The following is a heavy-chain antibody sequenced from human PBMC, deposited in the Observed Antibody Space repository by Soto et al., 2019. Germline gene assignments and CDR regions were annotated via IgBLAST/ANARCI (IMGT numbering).Heavy chain of an antibody. J-gene: IGHJ4*02. CDR3: STTIYGGGWSRDN. V-gene: IGHV4-61*08. D-gene: IGHD6-19*01. CDR1: GGSISSGGYY. Sequence: SETLSLTCTVSGGSISSGGYYWSWIRQHPGKGLEWIGYMYHSGSTNYNPSLKSRVTMSVDTSKNQFSLELDSVTAADTAVNKCSTTIYGGGWSRDNWGRETLVTFSS. CDR2: MYHSGST.